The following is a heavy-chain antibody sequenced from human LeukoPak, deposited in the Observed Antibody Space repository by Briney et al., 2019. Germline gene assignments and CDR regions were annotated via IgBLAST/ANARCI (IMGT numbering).Heavy chain of an antibody. D-gene: IGHD3-10*01. V-gene: IGHV3-30*18. CDR1: GFTFSSYG. J-gene: IGHJ6*03. CDR3: AKAPRGSHCYYYYMDV. CDR2: ISYDGSNK. Sequence: PGGSLRLSCAASGFTFSSYGMHWVRQAPGKGLEWVAVISYDGSNKYYADSVKGRFTISRDNSKNTLYLQMNSLRAEDTAVYYCAKAPRGSHCYYYYMDVWGKGTTVTVSS.